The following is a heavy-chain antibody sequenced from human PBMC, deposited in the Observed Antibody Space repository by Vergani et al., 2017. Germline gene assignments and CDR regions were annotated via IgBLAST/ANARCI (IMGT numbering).Heavy chain of an antibody. Sequence: QEQLVQSGSELKKPGASVKVSCKASGYSLNNYAIHWVRQAPGQGLEWMGWINPTTGNPTYARAFTGRFVFSLDTSISTAYLQIGSLKAEDTDVYFCARAKRRRLAVGATDSWGQGTLLTVSS. CDR2: INPTTGNP. CDR1: GYSLNNYA. D-gene: IGHD6-19*01. J-gene: IGHJ4*02. CDR3: ARAKRRRLAVGATDS. V-gene: IGHV7-4-1*01.